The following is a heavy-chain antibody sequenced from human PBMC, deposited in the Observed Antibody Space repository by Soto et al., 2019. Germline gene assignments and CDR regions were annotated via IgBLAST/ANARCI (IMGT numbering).Heavy chain of an antibody. CDR2: ISGSGGST. CDR1: GFASGRNA. CDR3: ATVHAIVVAAFYI. D-gene: IGHD2-2*01. V-gene: IGHV3-23*01. Sequence: PGGALTLSCAASGFASGRNAMMWAREAPGKGLEWVSAISGSGGSTYYADSVKGRFTISRDNSKNTLYLQMNSLRAEDTAVYYCATVHAIVVAAFYIWGQGETVPVS. J-gene: IGHJ3*02.